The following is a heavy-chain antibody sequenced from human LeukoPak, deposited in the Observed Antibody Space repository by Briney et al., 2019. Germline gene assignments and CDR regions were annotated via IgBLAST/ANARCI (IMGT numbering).Heavy chain of an antibody. CDR2: IIPILGIA. J-gene: IGHJ6*03. V-gene: IGHV1-69*04. CDR3: ARILGAFSYYYMDV. CDR1: GGTFSSYA. Sequence: GASVKVSCKASGGTFSSYAISWVRQAPGQGLEWMGRIIPILGIANYAQKLQGRVTMTTDTSTSTAYMELRSLRSDDTAVYYCARILGAFSYYYMDVWGKGTTVTVSS. D-gene: IGHD3-10*01.